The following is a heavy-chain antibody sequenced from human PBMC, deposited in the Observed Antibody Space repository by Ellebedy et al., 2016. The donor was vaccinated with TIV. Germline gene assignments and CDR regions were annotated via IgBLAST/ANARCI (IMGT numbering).Heavy chain of an antibody. V-gene: IGHV1-69*13. Sequence: SVKVSXKASRGTFSSYAISWVRQAPGQGLEWMGGIIPIFGTANYAQKFQGRVTITADESTSTAYMELSSLRSEDTAVYYCARGGTLNYYMDVWGKGTTVTVSS. D-gene: IGHD1-1*01. CDR2: IIPIFGTA. CDR3: ARGGTLNYYMDV. CDR1: RGTFSSYA. J-gene: IGHJ6*03.